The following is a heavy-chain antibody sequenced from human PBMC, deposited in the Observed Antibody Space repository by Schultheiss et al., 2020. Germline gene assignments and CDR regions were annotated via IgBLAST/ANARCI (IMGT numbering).Heavy chain of an antibody. V-gene: IGHV4-4*07. D-gene: IGHD6-13*01. J-gene: IGHJ5*02. CDR3: ALSSSWFNWFDP. CDR1: GGSISSYY. CDR2: IYTSGST. Sequence: SQTLSLTCTVSGGSISSYYWSWIRQPAGKGLEWIGRIYTSGSTNYNPSLKSRVTMSVDTSKNQFSLKLSSVTAADTAVYYCALSSSWFNWFDPWGQGTLVTVSS.